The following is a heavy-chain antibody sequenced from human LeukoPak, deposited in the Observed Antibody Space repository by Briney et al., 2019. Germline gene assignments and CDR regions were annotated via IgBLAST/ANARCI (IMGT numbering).Heavy chain of an antibody. CDR1: GFTFSSYG. Sequence: GRSLRLSCAASGFTFSSYGMHWVRQAPGKGLEWVAVISYDGSNKYYADSVKGRFTISRDNSKNTLYLQMNSLRAEDTAAYYCAKGGATPAAGDAFDIWGQGTMVTVSS. CDR2: ISYDGSNK. J-gene: IGHJ3*02. D-gene: IGHD6-13*01. V-gene: IGHV3-30*18. CDR3: AKGGATPAAGDAFDI.